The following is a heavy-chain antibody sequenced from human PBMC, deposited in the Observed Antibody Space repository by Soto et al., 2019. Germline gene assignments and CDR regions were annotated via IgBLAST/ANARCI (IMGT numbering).Heavy chain of an antibody. J-gene: IGHJ6*02. CDR3: ARGLKVLRFLEWLWYYYGMDV. Sequence: PGGSLRLSCAASGFTFSSYSMNWVRQAPGKGLEWVSYISSSSTIYYADSVKGRFTISRDNAKNSLYLQMNSLRDEDTAVYYCARGLKVLRFLEWLWYYYGMDVWGQGTTVTVSS. CDR1: GFTFSSYS. V-gene: IGHV3-48*02. CDR2: ISSSSTI. D-gene: IGHD3-3*01.